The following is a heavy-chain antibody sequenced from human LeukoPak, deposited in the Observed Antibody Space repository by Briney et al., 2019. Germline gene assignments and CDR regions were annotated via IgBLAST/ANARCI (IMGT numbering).Heavy chain of an antibody. CDR1: GFTVSSNY. D-gene: IGHD6-19*01. J-gene: IGHJ4*02. CDR2: IYSGGST. Sequence: PGGSLRLSCAASGFTVSSNYMSWVRQAPGKGLEWVSVIYSGGSTCYADSVKGRFTISRDNSKNTLYLQMNSLRAEDTAVYYCVRDWQIEGWLEYWGQGTLVTVSS. V-gene: IGHV3-66*01. CDR3: VRDWQIEGWLEY.